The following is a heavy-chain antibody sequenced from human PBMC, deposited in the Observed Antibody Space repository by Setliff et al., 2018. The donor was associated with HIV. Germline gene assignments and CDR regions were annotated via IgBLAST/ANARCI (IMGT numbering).Heavy chain of an antibody. CDR2: IYSTGDT. J-gene: IGHJ4*01. CDR1: GGSISNFY. Sequence: SETLSLTCSVSGGSISNFYWSWIRQPPGKGLEWVGHIYSTGDTNYNPSLKSRVTLSADTSKNQFSLTLTSVTAADTAMYYCARDQSDYNVLTGFGDFDYWGHGTLVTVSS. V-gene: IGHV4-4*08. CDR3: ARDQSDYNVLTGFGDFDY. D-gene: IGHD3-9*01.